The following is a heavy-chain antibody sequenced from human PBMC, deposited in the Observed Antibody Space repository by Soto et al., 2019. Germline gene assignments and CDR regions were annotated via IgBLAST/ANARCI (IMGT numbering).Heavy chain of an antibody. CDR1: GGSFSGYY. CDR2: INHSGST. V-gene: IGHV4-34*01. J-gene: IGHJ6*02. D-gene: IGHD6-19*01. CDR3: ARDSGWYRYYYYGMDV. Sequence: SETLSLTCAVYGGSFSGYYWSWIRQPPGKGLEWIGEINHSGSTNYNPSLKSRVTISVDTSKNQFSLKLSSVTAADTAVYYCARDSGWYRYYYYGMDVWGQGTTVTVSS.